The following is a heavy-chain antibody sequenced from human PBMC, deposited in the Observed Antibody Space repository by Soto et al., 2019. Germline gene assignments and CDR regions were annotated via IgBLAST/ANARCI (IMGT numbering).Heavy chain of an antibody. D-gene: IGHD3-3*01. CDR1: GYTFTDYS. J-gene: IGHJ6*02. CDR3: ARGHVLRFLEWLSYGMDV. V-gene: IGHV1-2*04. CDR2: INPNSGGT. Sequence: QVQLVQSGAEVKKPGASVKVSCKASGYTFTDYSIHWVRQAPGQGLEWMGWINPNSGGTNYAQKFQGWVTMTRDPSISAAYMELSRLKSDDTAIYYCARGHVLRFLEWLSYGMDVWGQGTTVTVSS.